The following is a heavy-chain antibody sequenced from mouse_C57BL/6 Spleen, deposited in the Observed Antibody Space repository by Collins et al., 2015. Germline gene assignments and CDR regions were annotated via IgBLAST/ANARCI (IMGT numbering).Heavy chain of an antibody. Sequence: TFTSYWMHWVKQRPGQGLEWIGMIHPNSGSTNYNEKFKSKATLTVDKSSSTAYMQLSSLTSEDSAVYYCARRDYYGSSYIDYWGQGTTLTVSS. CDR2: IHPNSGST. CDR1: TFTSYW. D-gene: IGHD1-1*01. V-gene: IGHV1-64*01. J-gene: IGHJ2*01. CDR3: ARRDYYGSSYIDY.